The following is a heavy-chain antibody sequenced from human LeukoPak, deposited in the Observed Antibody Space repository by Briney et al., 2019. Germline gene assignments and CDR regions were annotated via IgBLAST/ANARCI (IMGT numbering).Heavy chain of an antibody. V-gene: IGHV3-23*01. D-gene: IGHD3-10*01. J-gene: IGHJ4*02. CDR1: DFTFRSYA. CDR2: ISDTGSST. Sequence: GGSLRLSCAASDFTFRSYAMSWVRQASGKGMEWVSTISDTGSSTYYADSVKGRFTISRDNSKNSLYLQMSSLRAEDTAVYYCARDHLWPPLLFDFWGQGTLVTVSS. CDR3: ARDHLWPPLLFDF.